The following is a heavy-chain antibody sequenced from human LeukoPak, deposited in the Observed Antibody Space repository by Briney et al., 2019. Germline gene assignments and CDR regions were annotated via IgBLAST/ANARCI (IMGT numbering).Heavy chain of an antibody. CDR1: GYTFTSYY. J-gene: IGHJ6*03. V-gene: IGHV1-46*01. CDR2: INPSGGST. D-gene: IGHD2/OR15-2a*01. Sequence: ASVKVSCKASGYTFTSYYMHWVRQAPGQGLEWMGIINPSGGSTSYAQKFQGRVTMTRDMSTSTVYMELSSLRSEDTAVYYCARDLTLTLFEDYYYYYMDVWGKGTTATVSS. CDR3: ARDLTLTLFEDYYYYYMDV.